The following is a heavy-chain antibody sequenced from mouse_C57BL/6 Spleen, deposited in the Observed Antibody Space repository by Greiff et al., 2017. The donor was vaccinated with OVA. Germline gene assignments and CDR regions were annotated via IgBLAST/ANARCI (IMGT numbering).Heavy chain of an antibody. J-gene: IGHJ2*01. V-gene: IGHV1-80*01. D-gene: IGHD4-1*01. CDR1: GYAFSSYW. CDR2: IYPGDGDT. Sequence: QVQLQPSGAELVKPGASVKISCKASGYAFSSYWMNWVKQRPGKGLEWIGQIYPGDGDTNYNGKFKGKATLTADKSSSTAYMQLSSLTSEDSAVYFCARRGDNWAHYFDYWGQGTTLTVSS. CDR3: ARRGDNWAHYFDY.